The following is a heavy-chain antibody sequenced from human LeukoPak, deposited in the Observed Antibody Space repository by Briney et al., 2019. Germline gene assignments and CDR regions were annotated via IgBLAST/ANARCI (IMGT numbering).Heavy chain of an antibody. J-gene: IGHJ4*02. D-gene: IGHD3-16*01. CDR2: IRSKANSYAT. CDR1: GFTFSGSA. CDR3: TRPEEGADY. V-gene: IGHV3-73*01. Sequence: PGGCLRLSCAASGFTFSGSAMHWVRQASGKGLEWVGRIRSKANSYATAYAASVKGRFTISRDDSKNTAYLQMSSLKTEDTAVYYCTRPEEGADYWGQGTLVTVSS.